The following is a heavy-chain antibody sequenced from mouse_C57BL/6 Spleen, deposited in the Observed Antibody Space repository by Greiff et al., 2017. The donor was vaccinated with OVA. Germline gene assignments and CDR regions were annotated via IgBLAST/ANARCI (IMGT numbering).Heavy chain of an antibody. CDR3: ARCGYYGSSSYYAMDY. Sequence: QVQLKQPGAELVKPGASVKMSCKASGYTFTSYWITWVKQRPGQGLEWIGDIYPGSGSTNYNEKFKSKATLTVDTSSSTAYMQLSSLTSEDSAVYYCARCGYYGSSSYYAMDYWGQGTSVTVSS. CDR2: IYPGSGST. D-gene: IGHD1-1*01. J-gene: IGHJ4*01. CDR1: GYTFTSYW. V-gene: IGHV1-55*01.